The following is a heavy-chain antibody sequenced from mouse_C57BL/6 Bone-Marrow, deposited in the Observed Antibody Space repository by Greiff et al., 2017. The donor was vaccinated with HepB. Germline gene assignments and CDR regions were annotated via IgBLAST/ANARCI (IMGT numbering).Heavy chain of an antibody. CDR2: IRNKANNHAT. Sequence: EVMLVESGGGLVQPGGSMKLSCAASGFTFSDAWMDWVRQSPEKGLEWVAEIRNKANNHATYYAESVKGRFTISRDDSKSSVYLQMNSLRAEDTGIYYCTRAYDYDYAMDYWGQGTSVTVSS. D-gene: IGHD2-4*01. CDR3: TRAYDYDYAMDY. CDR1: GFTFSDAW. J-gene: IGHJ4*01. V-gene: IGHV6-6*01.